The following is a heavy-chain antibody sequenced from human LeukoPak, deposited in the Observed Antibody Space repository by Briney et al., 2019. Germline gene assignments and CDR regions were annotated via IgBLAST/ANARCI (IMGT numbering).Heavy chain of an antibody. D-gene: IGHD5-12*01. V-gene: IGHV3-7*01. Sequence: KPGGSLRLSCVASGFTFGNFWMSWVRQAPGKGPEWVANIKEDGGEKYYVDSVRGRFTISRDNAKNSSYLQMNSLRAEDTGVYFCRPGHYDSYAWDQGTLVTVSS. CDR1: GFTFGNFW. CDR2: IKEDGGEK. CDR3: RPGHYDSYA. J-gene: IGHJ5*02.